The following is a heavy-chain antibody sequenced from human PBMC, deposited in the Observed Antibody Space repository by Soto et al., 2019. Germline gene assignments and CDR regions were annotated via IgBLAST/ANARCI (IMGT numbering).Heavy chain of an antibody. J-gene: IGHJ5*02. V-gene: IGHV4-30-4*01. Sequence: SETLSLTCTVSGGSVSSGDFYWSWIRQPPGKGLEWIGYIYYSGNTYYNPSLKSRITISVDTSKNQFSLKLSSVTAADTAVYYCARDRVGATNWFDPWGQGTLVTVSS. CDR2: IYYSGNT. CDR3: ARDRVGATNWFDP. D-gene: IGHD1-26*01. CDR1: GGSVSSGDFY.